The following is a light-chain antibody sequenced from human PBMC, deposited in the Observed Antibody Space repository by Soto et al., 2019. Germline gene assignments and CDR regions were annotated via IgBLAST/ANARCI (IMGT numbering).Light chain of an antibody. J-gene: IGLJ2*01. CDR1: SSDVGGHNY. Sequence: QSALTQPASVSGSPGQSITISCTGTSSDVGGHNYVSWYQQHPGTAPKLMIYEVTNRPSGVSNRFSGSKSGNTASLTISGLQAEDEADYYCSSYTSSTTLDVVLGGGTKLTVL. CDR3: SSYTSSTTLDVV. V-gene: IGLV2-14*01. CDR2: EVT.